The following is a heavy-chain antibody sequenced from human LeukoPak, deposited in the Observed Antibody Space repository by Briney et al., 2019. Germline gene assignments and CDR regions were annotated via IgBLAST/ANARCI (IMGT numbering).Heavy chain of an antibody. V-gene: IGHV1-8*01. CDR2: LSPMNDNT. D-gene: IGHD3-22*01. J-gene: IGHJ3*02. CDR1: GYTFSNYD. Sequence: ASVKVSCKASGYTFSNYDINWVRQATGQGLECMGWLSPMNDNTAYAQKFQGRVIMTRNTSINTAYMELSSLTSEDTAVYYCARVAAASMIGAFDIWGQGTMVTVSS. CDR3: ARVAAASMIGAFDI.